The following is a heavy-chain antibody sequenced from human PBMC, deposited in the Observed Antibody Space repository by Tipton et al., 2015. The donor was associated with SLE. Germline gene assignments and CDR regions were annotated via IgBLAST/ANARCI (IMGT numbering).Heavy chain of an antibody. D-gene: IGHD3-10*01. V-gene: IGHV4-59*01. CDR1: GGSISSYY. Sequence: TLSLTCTVSGGSISSYYWSWIRQPPGKGLEWIGYIYYSGSTNYNPSLKSRVTISVDTSKNQFSLKLSSGTAADTAVYYCARVGSGSYYYYYYMDVWGKGTTVTVSS. CDR3: ARVGSGSYYYYYYMDV. J-gene: IGHJ6*03. CDR2: IYYSGST.